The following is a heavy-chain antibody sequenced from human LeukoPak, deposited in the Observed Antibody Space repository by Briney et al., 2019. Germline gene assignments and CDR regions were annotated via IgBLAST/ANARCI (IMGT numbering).Heavy chain of an antibody. D-gene: IGHD3-22*01. J-gene: IGHJ4*02. V-gene: IGHV3-53*01. CDR2: ISSGGDT. Sequence: GVSLRLSCAASGFTVRSNYTTWVRQPRGKGLEWVLVISSGGDTYYADAVKGRVTISRDNFNNTLYLHMNSLRVEDTAVYYCARDAYYDSSGLDYWGQGTLVSVSS. CDR3: ARDAYYDSSGLDY. CDR1: GFTVRSNY.